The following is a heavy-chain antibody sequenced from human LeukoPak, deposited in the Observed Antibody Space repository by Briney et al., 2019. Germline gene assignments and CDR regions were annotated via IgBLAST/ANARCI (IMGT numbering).Heavy chain of an antibody. CDR3: ARVIGSYGDSAY. Sequence: PGGSLRLSCAASGFTFSSYSMNWVRQAPGKGLEWVPYISSTSSAIYYADSVKRRFTISRDNAKNSLYLQMNSLRAEDTAVYYCARVIGSYGDSAYWGQGTLVTVSS. V-gene: IGHV3-48*04. J-gene: IGHJ4*02. CDR2: ISSTSSAI. CDR1: GFTFSSYS. D-gene: IGHD1-26*01.